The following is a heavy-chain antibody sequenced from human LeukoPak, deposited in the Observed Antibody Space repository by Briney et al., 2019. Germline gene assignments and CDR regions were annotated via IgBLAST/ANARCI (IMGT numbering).Heavy chain of an antibody. V-gene: IGHV5-51*01. CDR3: ASQYSTTWYANYYYFGMDA. D-gene: IGHD6-13*01. CDR2: IYPGDSDT. Sequence: GESLKISCKASGYSFTSYWIGWVRQMPGKGLEWMGIIYPGDSDTRYSPSFQGQVTISADKSISTAYLQWSSLKASDTAMYYCASQYSTTWYANYYYFGMDAWGQGITVTVSS. J-gene: IGHJ6*02. CDR1: GYSFTSYW.